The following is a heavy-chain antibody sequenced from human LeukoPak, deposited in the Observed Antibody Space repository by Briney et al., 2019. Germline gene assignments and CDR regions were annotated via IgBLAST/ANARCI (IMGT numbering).Heavy chain of an antibody. J-gene: IGHJ4*02. CDR1: GGSVSGYY. Sequence: SETLSLTCTVSGGSVSGYYWGWIRQPPGRGLEWIGYVYYSGSTNYNPSFKSRITISVDTSRNQFSLQLSSVTAADTAVYYCARIHRYCSGGACYVLDNWGQGTLVAVSS. CDR3: ARIHRYCSGGACYVLDN. D-gene: IGHD2-15*01. CDR2: VYYSGST. V-gene: IGHV4-59*02.